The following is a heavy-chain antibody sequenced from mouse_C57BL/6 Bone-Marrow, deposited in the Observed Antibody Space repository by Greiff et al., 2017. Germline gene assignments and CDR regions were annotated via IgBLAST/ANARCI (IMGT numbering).Heavy chain of an antibody. V-gene: IGHV1-20*01. J-gene: IGHJ4*01. CDR2: INPYNGDT. D-gene: IGHD2-1*01. Sequence: VQLKESGPELVKPGASVKISCKASGYSFTGYFMNWVMQSHGKSLEWIGRINPYNGDTFYNQKFKGKATLTVDKSSSTAHMELRSLTSEDSAVYYGARCPVYYGNYVLAMDYWGQGTSVTVSS. CDR3: ARCPVYYGNYVLAMDY. CDR1: GYSFTGYF.